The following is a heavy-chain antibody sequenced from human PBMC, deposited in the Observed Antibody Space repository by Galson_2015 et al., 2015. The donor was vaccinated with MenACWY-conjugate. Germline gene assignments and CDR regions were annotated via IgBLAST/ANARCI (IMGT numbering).Heavy chain of an antibody. CDR2: ISSSSSYI. CDR1: GFTFSSYS. V-gene: IGHV3-21*01. Sequence: SLRLSCAASGFTFSSYSMNWVRQAPGRGLEWVSSISSSSSYIYYADSVKGRFTISRDNAKNSLYLQMNSLRAEDTAVYYCARDQRAGRQQLSRGTPNYYYYGMDVWGQGTTVTVSS. D-gene: IGHD6-13*01. J-gene: IGHJ6*02. CDR3: ARDQRAGRQQLSRGTPNYYYYGMDV.